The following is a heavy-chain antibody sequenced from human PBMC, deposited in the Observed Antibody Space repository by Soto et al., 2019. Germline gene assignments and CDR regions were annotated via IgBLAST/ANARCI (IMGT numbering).Heavy chain of an antibody. D-gene: IGHD6-19*01. CDR2: LNDRGDTT. CDR1: GFTFRTFA. J-gene: IGHJ4*02. Sequence: PGGSLRLSCVASGFTFRTFAMGWVRQAPGKGLEWVSVLNDRGDTTYYTDSVKGRFTISRDNSKNTLYLQMNSLRAEDTAVYYCAKDATRTNGWYHFDYWGQGALVTVSS. CDR3: AKDATRTNGWYHFDY. V-gene: IGHV3-23*01.